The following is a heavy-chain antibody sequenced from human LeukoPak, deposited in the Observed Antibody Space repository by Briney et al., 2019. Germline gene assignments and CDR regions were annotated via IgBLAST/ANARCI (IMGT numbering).Heavy chain of an antibody. D-gene: IGHD6-6*01. Sequence: SETLSLTCTVSGGSISSSSYYWGWIRQPPGKGLEWTGSIYYSGSTYYNPSLKSRVTISVDTSKNQFSLKLSSVTAADTAVYYCARGYSSSSFYGFDYWGQGTLVTVSS. CDR1: GGSISSSSYY. V-gene: IGHV4-39*07. CDR2: IYYSGST. CDR3: ARGYSSSSFYGFDY. J-gene: IGHJ4*02.